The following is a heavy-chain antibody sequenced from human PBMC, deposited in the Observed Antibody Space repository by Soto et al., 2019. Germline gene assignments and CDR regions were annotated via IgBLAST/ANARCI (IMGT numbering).Heavy chain of an antibody. CDR3: ARDRFRTASSCYFT. CDR2: ISGDAATT. Sequence: EVLLLESGGGLVHPGGSLRLSCAGSGFSFRSYAIAWVRQAPGKGLEWVSAISGDAATTSYAESVKGRFAISRDNSKSTLYLQMSSLRVEETAVYYCARDRFRTASSCYFTWGQGTLVTVSS. D-gene: IGHD2-2*01. V-gene: IGHV3-23*01. J-gene: IGHJ5*02. CDR1: GFSFRSYA.